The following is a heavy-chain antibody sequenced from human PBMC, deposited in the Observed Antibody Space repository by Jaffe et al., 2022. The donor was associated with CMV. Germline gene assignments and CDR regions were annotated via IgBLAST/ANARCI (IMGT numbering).Heavy chain of an antibody. D-gene: IGHD6-13*01. V-gene: IGHV1-8*01. CDR3: ARVGYSSRKNGVHYYGMDV. Sequence: QVQLVQSGAEVKKPGASVKVSCKASGYTFTSYDINWVRQATGQGLEWMGWMNPNSGNTGYAQKFQGRVTMTRNTSISTAYMELSSLRSEDTAVYYCARVGYSSRKNGVHYYGMDVWGQGTTVTVSS. CDR2: MNPNSGNT. CDR1: GYTFTSYD. J-gene: IGHJ6*02.